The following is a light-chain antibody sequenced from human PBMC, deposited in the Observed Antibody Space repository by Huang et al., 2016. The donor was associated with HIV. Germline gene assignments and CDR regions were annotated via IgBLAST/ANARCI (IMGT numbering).Light chain of an antibody. J-gene: IGKJ4*01. CDR2: WAS. Sequence: DIVMTQSPDSLFVSLGARATINCKSSQTVLYYSNNKNHLAWYQQKPGQPPKLLISWASTRESGVPDRFSGSGSETDFTLTISSLQAEDAAIYYCQQYYETALTFAGGTKVEI. V-gene: IGKV4-1*01. CDR1: QTVLYYSNNKNH. CDR3: QQYYETALT.